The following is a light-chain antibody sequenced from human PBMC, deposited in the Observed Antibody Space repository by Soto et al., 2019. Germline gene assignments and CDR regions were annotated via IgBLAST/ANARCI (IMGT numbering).Light chain of an antibody. Sequence: DIQMTQSPSTLSASIGDRVTITCRASQSISNRLAWYQQKPGKAPKFLIYDASILESGVPSRFSGSGSGTEFTLTISSLQPDDFATYYCQQLNSYPLTFGQGTRLEIK. CDR3: QQLNSYPLT. CDR2: DAS. J-gene: IGKJ5*01. V-gene: IGKV1-5*01. CDR1: QSISNR.